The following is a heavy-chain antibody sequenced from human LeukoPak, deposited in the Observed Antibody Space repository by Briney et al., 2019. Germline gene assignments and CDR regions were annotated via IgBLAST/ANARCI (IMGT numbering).Heavy chain of an antibody. Sequence: GESLKISCKGSGYSFTSNWIGWVRQMPGKGLEWMGIIYPGDSDTRYSPSFQGQVTISADKSISTAYLQWSSLKASDTAMYYCARLPVILSNAFGIWGQGTMVTVSS. CDR2: IYPGDSDT. CDR1: GYSFTSNW. J-gene: IGHJ3*02. D-gene: IGHD2-15*01. CDR3: ARLPVILSNAFGI. V-gene: IGHV5-51*01.